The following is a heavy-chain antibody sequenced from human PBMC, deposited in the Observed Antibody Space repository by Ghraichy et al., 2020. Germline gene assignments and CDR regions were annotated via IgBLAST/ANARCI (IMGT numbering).Heavy chain of an antibody. Sequence: SETLSLTCAVYGGSFSGYYWSWIRQPPGKGLEWIGEINHSGSTNYNPSLKSRVTISVDTSKNQFSLKLSSVTAADTAVYYCARGFRSSGRKREYYFDYWGQGTLVTVSS. V-gene: IGHV4-34*01. CDR1: GGSFSGYY. CDR3: ARGFRSSGRKREYYFDY. CDR2: INHSGST. D-gene: IGHD6-19*01. J-gene: IGHJ4*02.